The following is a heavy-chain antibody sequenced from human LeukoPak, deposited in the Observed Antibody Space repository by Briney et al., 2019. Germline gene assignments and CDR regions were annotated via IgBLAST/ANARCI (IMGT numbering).Heavy chain of an antibody. CDR2: INNDGSDT. D-gene: IGHD3-16*01. CDR1: GFTFDDYA. V-gene: IGHV3-74*01. CDR3: AKGGTDGY. Sequence: PGGSLRLSCAASGFTFDDYAIRWVRPAPGKGLLSVSRINNDGSDTKYADSVKGRFTISRDNAKNTLYLQMNGLRADDTAVYYCAKGGTDGYWGQGTLVTVSS. J-gene: IGHJ4*02.